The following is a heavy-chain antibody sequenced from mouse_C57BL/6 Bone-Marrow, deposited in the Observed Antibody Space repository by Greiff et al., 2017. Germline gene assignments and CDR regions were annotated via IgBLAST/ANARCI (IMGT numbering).Heavy chain of an antibody. CDR1: GYTFTSYW. J-gene: IGHJ4*01. D-gene: IGHD1-1*01. Sequence: QVQLKQPGAELVRPGSSVKLSCKASGYTFTSYWMHWVKQRPIQGLEWIGNIDPSDSETHYNQKFKDKATLTVDKSSSTAYMQLSSLTSEDSAVYYCARLSYKGMDYWGQGTSVTVSS. V-gene: IGHV1-52*01. CDR3: ARLSYKGMDY. CDR2: IDPSDSET.